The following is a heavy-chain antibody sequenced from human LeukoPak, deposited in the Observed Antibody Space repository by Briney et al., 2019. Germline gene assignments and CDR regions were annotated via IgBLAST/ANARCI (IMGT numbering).Heavy chain of an antibody. J-gene: IGHJ5*02. CDR1: GGSMNNNY. CDR2: IHSSGST. CDR3: ARGTLRLGDLSLSNYFDP. V-gene: IGHV4-4*07. Sequence: SETLSLTCTVSGGSMNNNYWSWIRQPAGKGLEWVGRIHSSGSTNYNPSLKSRVTMSVDTSKSQFSLKLSSLTAADTALYYCARGTLRLGDLSLSNYFDPWGQGTLVTVTS. D-gene: IGHD3-16*02.